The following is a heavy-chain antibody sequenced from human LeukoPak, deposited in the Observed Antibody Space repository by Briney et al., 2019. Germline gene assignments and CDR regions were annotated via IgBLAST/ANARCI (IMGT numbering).Heavy chain of an antibody. CDR2: ITSSSGYI. CDR1: GFTFSSYS. J-gene: IGHJ4*02. Sequence: GGSLRLSCAASGFTFSSYSMNWVRQAPGKGLEWVSSITSSSGYIYYADSVKGRFTISRDNAKNSLYLQMNSLRAEDTAVYYCARVHDFWSFDYWSQGTLVTASS. CDR3: ARVHDFWSFDY. D-gene: IGHD3-3*01. V-gene: IGHV3-21*01.